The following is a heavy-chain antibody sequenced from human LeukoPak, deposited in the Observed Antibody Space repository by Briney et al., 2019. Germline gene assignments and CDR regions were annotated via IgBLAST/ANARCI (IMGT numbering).Heavy chain of an antibody. D-gene: IGHD1-26*01. J-gene: IGHJ4*02. CDR2: IYHTGST. V-gene: IGHV4-61*01. CDR3: AREGRGATIDY. Sequence: SETLSLTCTVSGDSVTSGYFYWSWIRQPPGKGLEWIAYIYHTGSTNYNPSLKSRVTISVDTSKNQFSLKLSSVTAADTAVYYCAREGRGATIDYWGQGTLVTVSS. CDR1: GDSVTSGYFY.